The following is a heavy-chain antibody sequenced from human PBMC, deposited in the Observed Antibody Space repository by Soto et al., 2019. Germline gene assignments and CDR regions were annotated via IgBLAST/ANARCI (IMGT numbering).Heavy chain of an antibody. V-gene: IGHV3-30-3*01. CDR2: ISYDGSNK. D-gene: IGHD5-18*01. CDR1: GFTFSSYA. J-gene: IGHJ6*02. CDR3: ARDKTGSGYSYGFYYGMDV. Sequence: GSLRLSCAASGFTFSSYAMHWVRQAPGKGLEWVAVISYDGSNKYYADSVKGRFTISRDNSKNTLYLQMNSLRAEDTAVYYCARDKTGSGYSYGFYYGMDVWGQGTTVTVSS.